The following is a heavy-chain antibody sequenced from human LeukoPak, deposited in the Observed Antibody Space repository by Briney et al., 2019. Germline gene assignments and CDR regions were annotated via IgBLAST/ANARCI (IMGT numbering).Heavy chain of an antibody. CDR3: ARGGYYDSSGPLYYYYYMDV. J-gene: IGHJ6*03. Sequence: SETLSHTCTVSGASISSGSYYWNWIRQPAGKGLEWIGRIYTSGSTNYNPSLKSRVTISVDTSKNQFSLKLSSVTAADTAVYYCARGGYYDSSGPLYYYYYMDVWGKGTTVTISS. CDR1: GASISSGSYY. D-gene: IGHD3-22*01. CDR2: IYTSGST. V-gene: IGHV4-61*02.